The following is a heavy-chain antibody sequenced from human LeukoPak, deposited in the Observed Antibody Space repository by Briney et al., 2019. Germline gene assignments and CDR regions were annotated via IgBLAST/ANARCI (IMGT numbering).Heavy chain of an antibody. V-gene: IGHV4-59*01. CDR2: IYYSGST. D-gene: IGHD3/OR15-3a*01. J-gene: IGHJ3*01. CDR3: ARRGLVAGIYDLVYGFDL. CDR1: GGSFSGYY. Sequence: SETLSLTCAVNGGSFSGYYWSWIRQPPGKGLEWIGYIYYSGSTNYNPSLKSRVTISVDTSKNQFSLKLSSVTAADTAVYYCARRGLVAGIYDLVYGFDLWGQGTMVTVSS.